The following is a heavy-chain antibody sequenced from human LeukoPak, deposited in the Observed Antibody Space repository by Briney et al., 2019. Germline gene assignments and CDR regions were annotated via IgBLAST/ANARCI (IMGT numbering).Heavy chain of an antibody. CDR2: ISGSGGST. CDR1: GFTFSSYA. J-gene: IGHJ4*02. Sequence: GGSLRLSCAASGFTFSSYAMSWVRQAPGKGLEWVSTISGSGGSTYYADSMKGRFTISRDNSKNTLYLQMNSLRAEDTAVYYCAKAGIAVPATPEYCGQGTQVTVSS. CDR3: AKAGIAVPATPEY. V-gene: IGHV3-23*01. D-gene: IGHD6-19*01.